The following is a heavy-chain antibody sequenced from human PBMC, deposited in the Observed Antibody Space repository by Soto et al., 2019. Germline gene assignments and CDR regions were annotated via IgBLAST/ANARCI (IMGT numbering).Heavy chain of an antibody. CDR3: ARMASAGTLTGFAP. CDR1: GYSFINFD. J-gene: IGHJ5*02. CDR2: VNPGSGKT. D-gene: IGHD6-13*01. V-gene: IGHV1-8*02. Sequence: QVQLVQSGAEVKEPGASVRVSCKASGYSFINFDISWVRQAAGQGPGWLGWVNPGSGKTGYTSKSQGRVAITRDASPATSHLDLTGLTSDDTAVYYCARMASAGTLTGFAPWGPGTLVTVSS.